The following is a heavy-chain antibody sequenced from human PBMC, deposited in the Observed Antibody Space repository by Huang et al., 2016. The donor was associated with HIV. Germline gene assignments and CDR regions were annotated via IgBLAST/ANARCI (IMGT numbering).Heavy chain of an antibody. D-gene: IGHD4-17*01. V-gene: IGHV1-46*04. CDR1: AYSFSSYY. CDR2: INPSGTTT. J-gene: IGHJ4*02. Sequence: QVQLVQSGAEVKKPGASVKVSCKAPAYSFSSYYIHWVRQAPGQGLEGMGLINPSGTTTKYTHKLQDRVTMTRDTSSSTVYMELSSLRSNDTAIYYCATTVTARSSIDFWGQGTLLTVSS. CDR3: ATTVTARSSIDF.